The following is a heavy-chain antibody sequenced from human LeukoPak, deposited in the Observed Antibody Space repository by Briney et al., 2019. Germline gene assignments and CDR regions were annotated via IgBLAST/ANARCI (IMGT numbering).Heavy chain of an antibody. CDR2: INPSGGST. V-gene: IGHV1-46*01. Sequence: GASVKVSCKASGYTFTSYYMHWVRPAPGQGLEWMGIINPSGGSTSYAQKFQGRVTMTRDTSTSTVYMELSSLRSEDTAVYYCARDKVYVDILTGYLYYYYYMDVWGKGTTVTISS. J-gene: IGHJ6*03. CDR3: ARDKVYVDILTGYLYYYYYMDV. D-gene: IGHD3-9*01. CDR1: GYTFTSYY.